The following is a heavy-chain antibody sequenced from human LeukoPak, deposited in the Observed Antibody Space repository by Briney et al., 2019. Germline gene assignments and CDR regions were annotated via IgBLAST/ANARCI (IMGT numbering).Heavy chain of an antibody. D-gene: IGHD2-15*01. CDR3: ASRRRYCSGGSCYRGVITTSSARTGFDY. V-gene: IGHV4-39*07. CDR2: INHSGST. CDR1: GGSISSSSYY. Sequence: PSETLSLTCTVSGGSISSSSYYWGWIRQPPGKGLEWIGEINHSGSTNYNLSLKSRVTISVDTSKNQFSLKLSSVTAADTAVYYCASRRRYCSGGSCYRGVITTSSARTGFDYWGQGTLVTVSS. J-gene: IGHJ4*02.